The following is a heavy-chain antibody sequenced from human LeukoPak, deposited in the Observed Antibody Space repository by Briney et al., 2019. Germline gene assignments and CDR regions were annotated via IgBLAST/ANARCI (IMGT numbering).Heavy chain of an antibody. J-gene: IGHJ5*02. D-gene: IGHD3-9*01. CDR2: ISWNSGSI. Sequence: GRSLRLSCAASGFTFGDYAMHWVRQAPGKGLEWVSGISWNSGSIGYADSVKGRFTISRDNAKNSLYLQMNSLRAEDTALYYCAKATRQNFDWLFLFDPWGQGTLVTVSS. V-gene: IGHV3-9*01. CDR1: GFTFGDYA. CDR3: AKATRQNFDWLFLFDP.